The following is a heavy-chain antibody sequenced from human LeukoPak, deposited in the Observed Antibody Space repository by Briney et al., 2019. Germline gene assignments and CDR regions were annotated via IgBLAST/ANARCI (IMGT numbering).Heavy chain of an antibody. CDR1: GYTFTSYG. CDR2: ISAYNGNK. D-gene: IGHD3-3*01. V-gene: IGHV1-18*01. CDR3: ARVWSGYYTPEGYYRHYYYGMDV. J-gene: IGHJ6*02. Sequence: ASVTVSCKASGYTFTSYGISWVRQAPGQGLEWMGWISAYNGNKNYAQKLQGRVTMTTDTSTSTAYMELRSLRSDDTAVYYCARVWSGYYTPEGYYRHYYYGMDVWGQGTTVTVSS.